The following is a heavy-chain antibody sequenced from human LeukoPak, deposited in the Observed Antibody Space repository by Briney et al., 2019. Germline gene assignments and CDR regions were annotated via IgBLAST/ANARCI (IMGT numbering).Heavy chain of an antibody. Sequence: SVKVSCKSSADNFGSYLITWVRQAPGQGLEWVGGIIPMLETTNHAPRFQGRVTMTADESTSTAYMELSGLTSEDTAVYYCARLTYGSGRYYGDWGQGTLVTVSS. CDR2: IIPMLETT. J-gene: IGHJ4*02. V-gene: IGHV1-69*13. CDR1: ADNFGSYL. CDR3: ARLTYGSGRYYGD. D-gene: IGHD3-10*01.